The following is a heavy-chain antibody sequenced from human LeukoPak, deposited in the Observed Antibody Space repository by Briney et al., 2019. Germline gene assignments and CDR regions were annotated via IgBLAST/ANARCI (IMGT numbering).Heavy chain of an antibody. J-gene: IGHJ4*02. V-gene: IGHV4-34*01. D-gene: IGHD2-2*01. CDR2: INHSGST. CDR1: GGSFSGYY. Sequence: PSETLSLTCAVYGGSFSGYYWSWIRQPPGKGLEWIGEINHSGSTNYNPSLKSRVTISVDTSKNQFSLKLSSVTAADTAVYYCARESREQLLPPYTRSVTYFDYWGQGTLVTVSS. CDR3: ARESREQLLPPYTRSVTYFDY.